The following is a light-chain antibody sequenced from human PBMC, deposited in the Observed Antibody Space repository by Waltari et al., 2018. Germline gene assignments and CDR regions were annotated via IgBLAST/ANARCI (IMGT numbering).Light chain of an antibody. Sequence: DIVVTQSTDSLAVSLGERATINCKSSQSVLYRSNNKNYLAWYQQQPGQPPKLLIYWASTRESGVPDRFSGSGSGTDFTLTISSLQAEDVAVYYCQQYYSTIFTFGPGTKVDIK. J-gene: IGKJ3*01. CDR2: WAS. V-gene: IGKV4-1*01. CDR3: QQYYSTIFT. CDR1: QSVLYRSNNKNY.